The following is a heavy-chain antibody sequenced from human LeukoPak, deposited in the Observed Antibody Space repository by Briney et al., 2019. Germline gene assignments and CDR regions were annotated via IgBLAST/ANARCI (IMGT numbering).Heavy chain of an antibody. D-gene: IGHD4-23*01. J-gene: IGHJ6*02. V-gene: IGHV3-30*04. CDR2: MSYDGSNK. CDR3: ARATSVVADYYYYGMDV. Sequence: PGRSLRLSCAASGFTFSSYAVHWVRQAPGKGLEWVAVMSYDGSNKYYADSVKGRFTISRDNSKNTLYLQMNSLRAEDTAVYYCARATSVVADYYYYGMDVWGQGTTVTVSS. CDR1: GFTFSSYA.